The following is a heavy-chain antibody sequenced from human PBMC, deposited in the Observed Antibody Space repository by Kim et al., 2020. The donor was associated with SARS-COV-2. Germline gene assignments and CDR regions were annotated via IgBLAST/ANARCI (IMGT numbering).Heavy chain of an antibody. CDR3: ARGRQWLVNVDIDY. J-gene: IGHJ4*02. V-gene: IGHV6-1*01. D-gene: IGHD6-19*01. Sequence: YAVAVKSRITINPATSKNQFSLQLNSVTPEDTAVYYCARGRQWLVNVDIDYWGQGTLVTVSS.